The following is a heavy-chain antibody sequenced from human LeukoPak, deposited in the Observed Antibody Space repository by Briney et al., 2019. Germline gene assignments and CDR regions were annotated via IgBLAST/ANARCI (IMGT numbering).Heavy chain of an antibody. D-gene: IGHD1-26*01. J-gene: IGHJ1*01. Sequence: PGGSLRLSCAASGFTFSSYAMHWVRQAPGKGLEWVALISYDGSNKYYADSVKGRFTISRDNSKNTLYLQMNSLRAEDTAVYYCAKKVVVGATSPYSDFQDWGQGTLVTVSS. V-gene: IGHV3-30-3*02. CDR3: AKKVVVGATSPYSDFQD. CDR1: GFTFSSYA. CDR2: ISYDGSNK.